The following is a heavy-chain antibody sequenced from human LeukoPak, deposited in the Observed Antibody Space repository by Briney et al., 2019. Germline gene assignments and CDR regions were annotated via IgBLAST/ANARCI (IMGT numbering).Heavy chain of an antibody. CDR3: TTVSGIAVAGPDY. J-gene: IGHJ4*02. V-gene: IGHV3-15*01. CDR2: IKSKTDGGTT. CDR1: GFTFSNAW. Sequence: GGSLRLSCAASGFTFSNAWMSWVRQAPGKGLEWVGRIKSKTDGGTTDYAAPVKGRFTISRDDSKNTLYLQMNSLKTEDTAVYYCTTVSGIAVAGPDYWGQGTLVTVSS. D-gene: IGHD6-19*01.